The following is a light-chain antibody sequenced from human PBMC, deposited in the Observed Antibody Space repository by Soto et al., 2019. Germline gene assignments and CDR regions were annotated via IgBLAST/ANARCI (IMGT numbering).Light chain of an antibody. V-gene: IGKV1-5*03. CDR2: KAS. J-gene: IGKJ1*01. CDR1: QSISSW. CDR3: QQYNSYWT. Sequence: DIQMTQSPSTLSASVGDRVTITCRASQSISSWLAWYQQKPGEAPKLLIYKASSLESGVPSRFSGSGSGTESTLTISSLQPDDFATYYCQQYNSYWTFGQGTKVAIK.